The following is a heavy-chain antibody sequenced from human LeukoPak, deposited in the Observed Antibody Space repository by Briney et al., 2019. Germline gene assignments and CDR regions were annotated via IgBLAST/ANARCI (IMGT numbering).Heavy chain of an antibody. Sequence: GRSLRLSCAASGFTFSSYGMHWARQAPGKGLEWVAVIWYDGSNKYYADSVKGRFTISRDNSKNTLYLQMNSLRAEDTAVYYCARDRSDSYGSGSYYPPWFDPRGQGTLVTVSS. V-gene: IGHV3-33*01. J-gene: IGHJ5*02. D-gene: IGHD3-10*01. CDR3: ARDRSDSYGSGSYYPPWFDP. CDR1: GFTFSSYG. CDR2: IWYDGSNK.